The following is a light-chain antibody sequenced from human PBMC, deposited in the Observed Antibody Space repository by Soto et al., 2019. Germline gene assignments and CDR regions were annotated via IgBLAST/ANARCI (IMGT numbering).Light chain of an antibody. J-gene: IGLJ1*01. V-gene: IGLV2-14*01. Sequence: QSALTQPASMSGSPGQSITISCTGTSSDVGGYNYVSWYQLHPGKAPKLIIYEVSNRPSGVSNRFSGSKSGNTASLTISGLQAEDEADYYCNSYTSSTAYVFGTGTKVTVL. CDR1: SSDVGGYNY. CDR3: NSYTSSTAYV. CDR2: EVS.